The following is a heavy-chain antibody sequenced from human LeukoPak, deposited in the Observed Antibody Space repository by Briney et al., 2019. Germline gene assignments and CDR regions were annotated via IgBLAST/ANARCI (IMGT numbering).Heavy chain of an antibody. CDR1: GYTLTELS. CDR2: FDPEDGET. D-gene: IGHD3-16*02. V-gene: IGHV1-24*01. J-gene: IGHJ4*02. Sequence: ASVTVSCKVSGYTLTELSMHWVRQAPGKGLEWMGGFDPEDGETIYAQKFQGRVTMTEDTSTDTAYMELSSLRSEDTAVYYCATIPRFGGVIVDSGIDFDYWGQGTLVTVSS. CDR3: ATIPRFGGVIVDSGIDFDY.